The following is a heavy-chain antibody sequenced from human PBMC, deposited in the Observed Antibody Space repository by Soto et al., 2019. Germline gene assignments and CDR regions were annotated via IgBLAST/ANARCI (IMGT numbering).Heavy chain of an antibody. CDR1: GFTFSSYD. V-gene: IGHV3-13*04. Sequence: EVQLVESGGGLVQPGGSLRLSCAAFGFTFSSYDMQWVRQATGKGLEWVSAIGTAGDTYYPGSVKGRFTISRENAKNSLYLQMNSLRAGDTAVYYCARDTRLYGMDVWGQGTTVTVSS. D-gene: IGHD6-6*01. J-gene: IGHJ6*02. CDR2: IGTAGDT. CDR3: ARDTRLYGMDV.